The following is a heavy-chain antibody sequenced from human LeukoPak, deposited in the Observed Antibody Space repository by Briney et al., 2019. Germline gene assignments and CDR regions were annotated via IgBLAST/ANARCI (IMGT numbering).Heavy chain of an antibody. V-gene: IGHV6-1*01. CDR1: GDGVSSNSAA. Sequence: SQTLPLTCVISGDGVSSNSAAWNWIRQSPSRGLEWLGRTYYRSKWSTDYTISVRSRIRINADTSKNQVSLQLNSVTPEDTAVYYCARDVTPQQPLFDYWGQGTLVTVSS. D-gene: IGHD2-15*01. CDR2: TYYRSKWST. CDR3: ARDVTPQQPLFDY. J-gene: IGHJ4*02.